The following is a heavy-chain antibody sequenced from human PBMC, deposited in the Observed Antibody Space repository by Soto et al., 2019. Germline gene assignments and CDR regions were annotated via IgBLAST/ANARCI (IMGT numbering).Heavy chain of an antibody. Sequence: GGSLRLSCAASGFTFSSYWMSWVRQAPGKGLEWVANIKQDGSEKYYVDSVKGRFTISRDNAKNSLYLQMNSLRAEDTAVYYCARVRLTIFGVANYYMDAWGKGTTVTVSS. D-gene: IGHD3-3*01. J-gene: IGHJ6*03. CDR1: GFTFSSYW. CDR2: IKQDGSEK. V-gene: IGHV3-7*01. CDR3: ARVRLTIFGVANYYMDA.